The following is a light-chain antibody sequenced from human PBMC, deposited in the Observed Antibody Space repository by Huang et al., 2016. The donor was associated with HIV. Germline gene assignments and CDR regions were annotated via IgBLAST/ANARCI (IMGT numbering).Light chain of an antibody. Sequence: IVLTQSPGTLSLSPGERATLSCRVSQSVSSSYLAWYQQKPGQAPRLLIYGASSRATGIPDRFSGSGSGTDFTLTISRLEPEDFAVYYCQQYGSSRTFGQGTKVEIK. CDR2: GAS. CDR1: QSVSSSY. CDR3: QQYGSSRT. J-gene: IGKJ1*01. V-gene: IGKV3-20*01.